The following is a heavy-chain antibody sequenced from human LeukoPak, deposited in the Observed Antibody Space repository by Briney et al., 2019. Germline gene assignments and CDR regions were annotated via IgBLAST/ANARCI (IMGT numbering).Heavy chain of an antibody. Sequence: ASVKVSCKASGYTFTSYYMHWVRQAPGKGLEWMGGFDPEDGETIYAQKFQGRVTMTEDTSTDTAYMELSTLRSEDTAVYYCATFNRGDTGYSSVWGQGTLVTVSS. CDR1: GYTFTSYY. J-gene: IGHJ4*02. CDR2: FDPEDGET. CDR3: ATFNRGDTGYSSV. V-gene: IGHV1-24*01. D-gene: IGHD6-19*01.